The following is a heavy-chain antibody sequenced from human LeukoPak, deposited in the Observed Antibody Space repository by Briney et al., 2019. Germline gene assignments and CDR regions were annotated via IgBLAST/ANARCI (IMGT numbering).Heavy chain of an antibody. CDR1: GFTFSSYG. V-gene: IGHV3-30*02. Sequence: GGPLRLSCAASGFTFSSYGMHWVRQAPGKGLEWVAFIRYDGSNKYYADSVKGRFTISRDNSKNTLYLQTNSLRAEDTAVYYCAKDVSGSYRLAYWGQGTLVTVSS. CDR3: AKDVSGSYRLAY. J-gene: IGHJ4*02. D-gene: IGHD1-26*01. CDR2: IRYDGSNK.